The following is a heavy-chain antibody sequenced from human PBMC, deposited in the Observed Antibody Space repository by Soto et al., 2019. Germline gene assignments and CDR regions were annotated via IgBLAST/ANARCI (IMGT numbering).Heavy chain of an antibody. Sequence: QLQLQESGPGLVKPSETLSLTCTVSGGSISSSSYYWGWIRQPPGKGLEWIANIYYSGSTYYNPSLKSRVTISVDTSKNQFPLKVSSVTAADTAVYYCARQKGVSAAATVDSWGQGTLVTVSS. CDR1: GGSISSSSYY. V-gene: IGHV4-39*01. J-gene: IGHJ4*02. CDR3: ARQKGVSAAATVDS. D-gene: IGHD6-13*01. CDR2: IYYSGST.